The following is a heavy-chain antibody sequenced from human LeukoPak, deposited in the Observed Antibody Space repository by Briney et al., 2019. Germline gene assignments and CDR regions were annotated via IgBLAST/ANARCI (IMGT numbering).Heavy chain of an antibody. CDR2: INPNSGGT. CDR1: GYTFTGYY. CDR3: ARGSQVERRFDAFDI. V-gene: IGHV1-2*02. Sequence: ASVKVSCKASGYTFTGYYMHWVRQAPGQGLEWMGWINPNSGGTNYAQKFQGRVTMTRDTSISTAYMELSRLRSDDTAVYYCARGSQVERRFDAFDIWGQGTMVTVSS. D-gene: IGHD1-1*01. J-gene: IGHJ3*02.